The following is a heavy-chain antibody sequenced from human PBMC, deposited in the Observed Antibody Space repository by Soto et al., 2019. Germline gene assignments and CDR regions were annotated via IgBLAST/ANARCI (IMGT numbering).Heavy chain of an antibody. CDR2: ISSSSSYI. Sequence: TGGSLRLSCAASGFTLSSYSMNLGRQAPGEGVEWVSSISSSSSYIYYADSVKGRFTISRDNSKNTLYLQMNSLRAGDTAVYFCARMPWHHTSSRPYYYGMDVWGQGTTVTVSS. D-gene: IGHD6-6*01. V-gene: IGHV3-21*01. CDR1: GFTLSSYS. J-gene: IGHJ6*02. CDR3: ARMPWHHTSSRPYYYGMDV.